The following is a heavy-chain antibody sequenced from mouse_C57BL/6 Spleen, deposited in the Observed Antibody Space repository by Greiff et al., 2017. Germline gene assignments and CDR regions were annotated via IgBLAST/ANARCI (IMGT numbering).Heavy chain of an antibody. Sequence: ESGPGLVKPSQSLSLTCSVTGYSITSGYYWNWIRQFPGNKLEWMGYISYDGSNNYNPSLKNRISITRDTSKNQFFLKFNSVTAEDTATXYCARGGYDYGGDYWGQGTTLTVSS. V-gene: IGHV3-6*01. CDR3: ARGGYDYGGDY. J-gene: IGHJ2*01. CDR1: GYSITSGYY. D-gene: IGHD2-4*01. CDR2: ISYDGSN.